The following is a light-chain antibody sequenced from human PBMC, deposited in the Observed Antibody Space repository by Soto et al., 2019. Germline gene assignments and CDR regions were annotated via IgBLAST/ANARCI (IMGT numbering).Light chain of an antibody. CDR1: SSDVGGYNY. CDR3: SSDAGPYV. Sequence: QSALTQPPSASGSPGQSVTISRTGTSSDVGGYNYVSWYQQHPGKAPKLMIYEVSKRPSGVPDRFSGSKSGNTASLTVSGLQAEDEADYYCSSDAGPYVFGTGTKLTVL. J-gene: IGLJ1*01. CDR2: EVS. V-gene: IGLV2-8*01.